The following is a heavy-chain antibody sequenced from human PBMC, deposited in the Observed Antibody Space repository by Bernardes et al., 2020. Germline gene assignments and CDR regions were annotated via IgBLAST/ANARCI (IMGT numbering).Heavy chain of an antibody. CDR1: GGSISSYY. Sequence: SETLSLTCTVSGGSISSYYWSWIRQPPGKGLEWIGYIYYSGSTNYNPSLKSRVTISVDTSKNQFSLKLSSVTAADTAVYYCARENDYVWGSYRSPYYFDYWGQGTLVTVSS. CDR2: IYYSGST. CDR3: ARENDYVWGSYRSPYYFDY. J-gene: IGHJ4*02. D-gene: IGHD3-16*02. V-gene: IGHV4-59*01.